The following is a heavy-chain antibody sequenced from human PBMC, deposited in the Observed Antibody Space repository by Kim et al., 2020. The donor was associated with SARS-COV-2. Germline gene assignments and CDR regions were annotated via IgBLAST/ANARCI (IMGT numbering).Heavy chain of an antibody. V-gene: IGHV3-23*01. CDR2: ISGSGGST. CDR3: AKVTGGAAAGGSWFDP. D-gene: IGHD6-13*01. J-gene: IGHJ5*02. Sequence: GGSLRLSCAASGFTFSSYAMSWVRQAPGKGLEWVSAISGSGGSTYYADSVKGRFTISRDNSKNTLYLQMNSLRAEDTAVYYCAKVTGGAAAGGSWFDPWGQGTLVTVSS. CDR1: GFTFSSYA.